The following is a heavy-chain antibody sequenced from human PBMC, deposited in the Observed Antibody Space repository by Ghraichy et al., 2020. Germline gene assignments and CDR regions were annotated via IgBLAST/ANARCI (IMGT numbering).Heavy chain of an antibody. CDR2: IYHSGST. J-gene: IGHJ6*02. D-gene: IGHD6-13*01. Sequence: SETLSLTCAVSGGSISSSNWWSWVRQPPGKGLEWIGEIYHSGSTNYNPSLKSRVTISVDKSKNQFSLKLSSVTAADTAVYYCARVGSSSWPEYYYYYGMDVWGQGTTVTVSS. CDR3: ARVGSSSWPEYYYYYGMDV. CDR1: GGSISSSNW. V-gene: IGHV4-4*02.